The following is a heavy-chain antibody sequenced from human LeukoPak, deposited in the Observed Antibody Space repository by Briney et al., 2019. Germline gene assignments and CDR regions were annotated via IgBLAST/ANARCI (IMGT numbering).Heavy chain of an antibody. CDR1: GYTFTSYY. V-gene: IGHV1-46*01. J-gene: IGHJ4*02. D-gene: IGHD2-15*01. Sequence: GASVKVSCKASGYTFTSYYMHWVRQAPGQGLEWMGIINPSGGSTSYAQKFQGRVTMTRDMSTSTVYMELSSLRSEDTAVYYCARPYCSGGSCHDYFDYWGQGTLVTVSS. CDR3: ARPYCSGGSCHDYFDY. CDR2: INPSGGST.